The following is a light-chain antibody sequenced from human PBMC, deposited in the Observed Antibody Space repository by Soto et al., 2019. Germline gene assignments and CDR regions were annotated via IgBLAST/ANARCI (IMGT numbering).Light chain of an antibody. CDR3: QQYGAT. CDR1: QSVSSSY. V-gene: IGKV3-20*01. J-gene: IGKJ1*01. Sequence: EIVLTQSPGTLSLSPGERATLSCRASQSVSSSYLAWYQQKPGQAPRLLIYGASSRATGIPDRFSGSGSRTDFTLTISRLEPEDFAVYYCQQYGATFGQGTKVEIK. CDR2: GAS.